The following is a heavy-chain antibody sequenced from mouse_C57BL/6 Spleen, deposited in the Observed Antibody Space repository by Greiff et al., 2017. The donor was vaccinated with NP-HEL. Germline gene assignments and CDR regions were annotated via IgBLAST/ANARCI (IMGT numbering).Heavy chain of an antibody. D-gene: IGHD2-1*01. Sequence: EVKLVESGGGLVKPGGSLKLSCAASGFTFSSYTMSWVRQTPEKRLEWVATISGGGGNTYYPDSVKGRFPISRDNAKNTLYLQMSSLRSEDTALFYCAREELYYPYVDYWGQGTTLTVSS. CDR3: AREELYYPYVDY. V-gene: IGHV5-9*01. J-gene: IGHJ2*01. CDR1: GFTFSSYT. CDR2: ISGGGGNT.